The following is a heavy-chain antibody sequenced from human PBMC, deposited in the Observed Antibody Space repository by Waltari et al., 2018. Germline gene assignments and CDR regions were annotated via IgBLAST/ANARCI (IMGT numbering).Heavy chain of an antibody. CDR2: INHSGST. Sequence: QVQLQQWGAGLLKPSETLSLTCAVYGGSFSGYYWSWIRQPPGKGLEWIGEINHSGSTNYNPSLKSRCTISVDTSKNQFSLKLSSVTAADTAVYYCARGWGRFTGYWGQGTLVTVSS. CDR3: ARGWGRFTGY. V-gene: IGHV4-34*01. CDR1: GGSFSGYY. D-gene: IGHD7-27*01. J-gene: IGHJ4*02.